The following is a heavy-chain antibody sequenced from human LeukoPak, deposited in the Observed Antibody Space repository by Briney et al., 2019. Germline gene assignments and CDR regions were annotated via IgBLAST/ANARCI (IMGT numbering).Heavy chain of an antibody. CDR3: ARKASGYEYYFDY. CDR2: ISSSSSHI. V-gene: IGHV3-21*01. Sequence: GGSLRLSCAASGFTFSSYSMNWVRQAPGKGLEWVSSISSSSSHIYYADSVKGRFTISRDNAKNSLYLQMNSLRAEDTAVYYCARKASGYEYYFDYWGQGTLVTVSS. D-gene: IGHD5-12*01. J-gene: IGHJ4*02. CDR1: GFTFSSYS.